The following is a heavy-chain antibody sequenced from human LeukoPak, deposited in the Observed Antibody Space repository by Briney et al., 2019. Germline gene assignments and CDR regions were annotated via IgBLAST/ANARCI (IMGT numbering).Heavy chain of an antibody. J-gene: IGHJ6*02. D-gene: IGHD2-21*01. V-gene: IGHV3-15*01. CDR3: TTDRSFVDYYYGMDV. CDR1: GFTFSNAW. Sequence: GGSLRLSCAASGFTFSNAWMSWVRQAPGKGLEWVCRIKSKTDGGTTDYAAPVKGRFAISRDDSKNTLYLQMNSLKTEDTAVYYCTTDRSFVDYYYGMDVWGQGTTVTVSS. CDR2: IKSKTDGGTT.